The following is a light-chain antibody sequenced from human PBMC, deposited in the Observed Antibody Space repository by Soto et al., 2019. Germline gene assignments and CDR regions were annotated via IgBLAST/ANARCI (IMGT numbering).Light chain of an antibody. CDR1: QSISSY. V-gene: IGKV1-39*01. CDR3: QQSYSTPPN. J-gene: IGKJ4*01. Sequence: DIQMTQSPSSLSASVGDRVTITCRASQSISSYLNWYQQKPGKAPKLLIYAASSLQSGVPSTFSGSGSGTDFTLTISSLQPEDFATYYCQQSYSTPPNFGGGTKVEIK. CDR2: AAS.